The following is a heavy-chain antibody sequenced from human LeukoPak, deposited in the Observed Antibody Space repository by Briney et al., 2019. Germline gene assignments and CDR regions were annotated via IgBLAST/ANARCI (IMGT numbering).Heavy chain of an antibody. D-gene: IGHD2-21*02. CDR2: ISSSSTYI. CDR3: ARDLYSGEYCGGDCYSGLVDY. CDR1: GFTFSSFS. V-gene: IGHV3-21*01. Sequence: GGSLRLSCAPSGFTFSSFSMNWVRQAPGKGLEWVSSISSSSTYIYYADSVKGRFTISRDNAKNSLYLQMNSLRAEDTAVYYCARDLYSGEYCGGDCYSGLVDYWGQGTLVTVSS. J-gene: IGHJ4*02.